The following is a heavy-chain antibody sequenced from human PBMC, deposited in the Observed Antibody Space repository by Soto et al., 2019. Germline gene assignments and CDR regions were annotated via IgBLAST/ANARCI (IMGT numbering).Heavy chain of an antibody. D-gene: IGHD6-19*01. J-gene: IGHJ5*02. CDR3: ARDMRLVGGWFIWFDP. CDR1: GGTFSSYA. Sequence: QVQLVQSGAEVKKPGSSVKVSCKASGGTFSSYAISWVRQAPGQGLEWMGGIIPIFGTANYAQKFQGRVTITADKSTSTAYMELSSLRSEDTAVYYCARDMRLVGGWFIWFDPWGQGTLVTVSS. CDR2: IIPIFGTA. V-gene: IGHV1-69*06.